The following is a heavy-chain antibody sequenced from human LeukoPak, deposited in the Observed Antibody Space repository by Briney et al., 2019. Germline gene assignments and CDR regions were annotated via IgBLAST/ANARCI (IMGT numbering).Heavy chain of an antibody. J-gene: IGHJ4*02. CDR3: ARDPTAYYYDSGSYFLDY. V-gene: IGHV3-74*03. D-gene: IGHD3-10*01. Sequence: GGSLRLSCAASGFTSNSNWMRWVRQAPGKGLVWVSRIMSDGSGTKYADSVKGRFTISRDNAKNTLYLQMTSLRVEDTAVYYCARDPTAYYYDSGSYFLDYWGQGTLVTVSS. CDR1: GFTSNSNW. CDR2: IMSDGSGT.